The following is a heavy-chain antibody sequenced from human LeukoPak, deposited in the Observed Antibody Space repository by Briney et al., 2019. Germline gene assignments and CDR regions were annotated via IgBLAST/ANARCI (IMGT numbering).Heavy chain of an antibody. D-gene: IGHD5-24*01. CDR1: GGSISSSSYY. CDR2: IYYSEST. J-gene: IGHJ4*02. Sequence: PSETLSLTCTVSGGSISSSSYYWGWIRQPPGKGLEWIGSIYYSESTYYNPSLKSRVTISVDTSKNQFSLKLSSVTAADTAVYYCARGIVEMATITLLQGKNIYYFDYWGQGTLVTVSS. V-gene: IGHV4-39*07. CDR3: ARGIVEMATITLLQGKNIYYFDY.